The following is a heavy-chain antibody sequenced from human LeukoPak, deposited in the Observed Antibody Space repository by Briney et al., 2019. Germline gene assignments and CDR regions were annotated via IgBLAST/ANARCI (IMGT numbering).Heavy chain of an antibody. CDR2: IYHSGST. CDR3: ARAANLPLDY. J-gene: IGHJ4*02. Sequence: SETLSLTCTVSGYSISSGYYWGWIRQPPGKGLEWIGSIYHSGSTYYNPSLKSRVTISVDTSKNQFSLKLSSVTAADTAAYYCARAANLPLDYWGQGTLVTVSS. V-gene: IGHV4-38-2*02. CDR1: GYSISSGYY.